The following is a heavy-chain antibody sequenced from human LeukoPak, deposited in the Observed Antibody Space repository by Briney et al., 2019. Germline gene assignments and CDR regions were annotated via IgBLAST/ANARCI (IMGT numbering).Heavy chain of an antibody. D-gene: IGHD3-22*01. Sequence: PSETLSLTCTVSGGSISSYYWSWIRQPPGKGLEWVGYIYDSGSTNYNPSLKSRVTISVDTSKNQFSLKLSSMSAADTAVYYCARSKIVVVTRGYFDLWGRGTLVTVSS. J-gene: IGHJ2*01. CDR3: ARSKIVVVTRGYFDL. CDR2: IYDSGST. CDR1: GGSISSYY. V-gene: IGHV4-59*12.